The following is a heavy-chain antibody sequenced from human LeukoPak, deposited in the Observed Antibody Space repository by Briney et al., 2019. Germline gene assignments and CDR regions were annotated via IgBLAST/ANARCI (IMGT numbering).Heavy chain of an antibody. CDR3: ARGANDGYSAYPY. CDR1: GFTFSSYA. CDR2: ISASGSST. V-gene: IGHV3-23*01. D-gene: IGHD5-12*01. Sequence: SGGSLRLSCAASGFTFSSYAMSWVRQAPGKGLEWVSAISASGSSTYYADSVKGRFTISRDNSKSTLYLQMNSLRAEDTAVYFCARGANDGYSAYPYWGQGALVTVSS. J-gene: IGHJ4*02.